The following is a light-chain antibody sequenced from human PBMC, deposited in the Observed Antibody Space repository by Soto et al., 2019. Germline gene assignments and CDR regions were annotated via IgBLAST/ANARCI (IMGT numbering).Light chain of an antibody. V-gene: IGKV3-20*01. Sequence: DIVLTQSPGPLSLSPGERATLSFLASQSVSSSYLAWYQQKPGQAPRLLIYDASSRATGIPDRFSGSGSGTDFTLTLTRLEPEDFAVYYCQQYGNSPATFGPGTKVDIK. CDR2: DAS. CDR3: QQYGNSPAT. CDR1: QSVSSSY. J-gene: IGKJ3*01.